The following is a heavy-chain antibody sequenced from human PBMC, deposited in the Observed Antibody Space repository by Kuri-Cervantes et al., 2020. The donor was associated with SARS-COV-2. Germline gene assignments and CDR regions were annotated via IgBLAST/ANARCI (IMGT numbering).Heavy chain of an antibody. V-gene: IGHV3-7*03. D-gene: IGHD3-22*01. J-gene: IGHJ4*02. CDR1: GFTFSSSW. CDR2: IKQDGSEK. Sequence: GESLKISCAASGFTFSSSWMTWVRQAPGKGLVWVANIKQDGSEKYYLDSVKGRLTISRDNAKNSLFLQMNSLRAEDTAVYYCARSRGYYDSSGQARHLIYFWGQGTQVTVSS. CDR3: ARSRGYYDSSGQARHLIYF.